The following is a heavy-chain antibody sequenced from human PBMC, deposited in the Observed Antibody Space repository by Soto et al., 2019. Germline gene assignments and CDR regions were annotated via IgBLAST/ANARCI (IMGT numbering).Heavy chain of an antibody. CDR1: GGSISSYY. V-gene: IGHV4-59*01. J-gene: IGHJ5*02. Sequence: PSETLSLTCTVSGGSISSYYWSWIRQPPGKGLEWIGYIYYSGSTNYNPSLKSRVTISVDTSKNQFSLKLSSVTAADTDVYYCARETPQPRPRFDPWGQGTLVTVSS. CDR2: IYYSGST. CDR3: ARETPQPRPRFDP. D-gene: IGHD2-2*01.